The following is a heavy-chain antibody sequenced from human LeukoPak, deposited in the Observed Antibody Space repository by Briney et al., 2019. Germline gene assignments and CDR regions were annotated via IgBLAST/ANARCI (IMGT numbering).Heavy chain of an antibody. J-gene: IGHJ4*02. V-gene: IGHV4-59*04. CDR2: IYYSGST. CDR3: ARSTDGTTSSGWYVDY. CDR1: GGSISSYY. Sequence: TSETLSLTCTVSGGSISSYYWSWIRQPPGKGLEWIGYIYYSGSTYYNPSLKSRVTISIDTSKNQFSLRLSSVTAADTAVFYCARSTDGTTSSGWYVDYWGQGTLVTVSS. D-gene: IGHD6-19*01.